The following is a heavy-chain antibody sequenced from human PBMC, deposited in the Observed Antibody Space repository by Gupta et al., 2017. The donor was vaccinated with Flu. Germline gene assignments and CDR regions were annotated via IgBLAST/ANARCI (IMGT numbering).Heavy chain of an antibody. Sequence: QVQLQQWGAGLLKPSETLSLTCAVYGGSFSGYYWSWIRQPPGTGLEWIGEINHSGSTNYNPSLKSRVTISVDTSKNQFSLKLSSVTAADTAVYYCARAGWAVLGIIAAAGKKGFSWFDPWGQGTLVTVSS. J-gene: IGHJ5*02. CDR2: INHSGST. D-gene: IGHD6-13*01. V-gene: IGHV4-34*01. CDR1: GGSFSGYY. CDR3: ARAGWAVLGIIAAAGKKGFSWFDP.